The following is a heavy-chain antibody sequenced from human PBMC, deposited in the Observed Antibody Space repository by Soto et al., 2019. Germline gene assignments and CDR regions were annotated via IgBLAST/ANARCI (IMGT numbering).Heavy chain of an antibody. CDR1: GYTFTSYY. Sequence: ASVKVSCKASGYTFTSYYMHWVRQAPGQGLEWMGIINPSGGSTSYAQKFQGRVTMTRDTSTSTVYMELSSLRSEDTAVYYCARGTRYIINLPAVEFFYWGQGTLVTVSS. J-gene: IGHJ4*02. CDR2: INPSGGST. CDR3: ARGTRYIINLPAVEFFY. D-gene: IGHD6-19*01. V-gene: IGHV1-46*03.